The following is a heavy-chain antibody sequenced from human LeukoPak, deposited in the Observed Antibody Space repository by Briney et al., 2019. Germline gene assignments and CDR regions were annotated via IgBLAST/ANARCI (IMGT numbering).Heavy chain of an antibody. V-gene: IGHV4-34*01. D-gene: IGHD6-13*01. CDR3: ARGLGIAAAGTYKTFDY. J-gene: IGHJ4*02. CDR2: INHSGST. Sequence: SETLSLTCAVYGGSFSGYYWSWIRQPPGKGLEWIGEINHSGSTNYNPSLKSRVTISVDTSKNQFSLKLSSVTAADTVVYYCARGLGIAAAGTYKTFDYWGQGTLVTVSS. CDR1: GGSFSGYY.